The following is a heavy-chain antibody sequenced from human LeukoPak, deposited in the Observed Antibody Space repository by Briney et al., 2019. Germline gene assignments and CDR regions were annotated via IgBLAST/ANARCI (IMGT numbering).Heavy chain of an antibody. CDR2: FDPEDGET. CDR3: ARTDMGPFDY. D-gene: IGHD5-18*01. CDR1: GFTFSDFF. Sequence: ASVKVSCKASGFTFSDFFLNWVRQAPGQGLEWMGGFDPEDGETIYAQKFQGRVTMTTDTSTSTAYMELRSLRSDDAAVYYCARTDMGPFDYWGQGTLVTVSS. J-gene: IGHJ4*02. V-gene: IGHV1-24*01.